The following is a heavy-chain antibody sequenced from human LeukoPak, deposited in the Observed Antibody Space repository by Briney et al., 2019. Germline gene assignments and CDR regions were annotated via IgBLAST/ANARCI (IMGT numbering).Heavy chain of an antibody. D-gene: IGHD3-16*01. Sequence: PGGSLRLSCAASGFIFSNYWMSWVRQAPGKGLEWVANIKQDGSEKYYVDSVKGRFTISRDNAKNSLYLQMNSLRAEDTAVYYCARSRVAGRLGESGHYFDYWGQGTLVTVSS. J-gene: IGHJ4*02. CDR3: ARSRVAGRLGESGHYFDY. CDR2: IKQDGSEK. CDR1: GFIFSNYW. V-gene: IGHV3-7*01.